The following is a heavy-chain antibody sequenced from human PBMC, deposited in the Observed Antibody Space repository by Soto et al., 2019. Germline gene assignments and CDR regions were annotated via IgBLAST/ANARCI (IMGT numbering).Heavy chain of an antibody. CDR3: ARLNDFWSGYYSHYYYYMDV. Sequence: PSETLSLTCTVSGGSISSYYWSWIRQPPGKGLEWIGYIYYSGSTNYNPSLKSRVTISVDTSKNQFSLKLSSVTAADTAVYYCARLNDFWSGYYSHYYYYMDVWGKGTKVTVSS. V-gene: IGHV4-59*08. J-gene: IGHJ6*03. D-gene: IGHD3-3*01. CDR2: IYYSGST. CDR1: GGSISSYY.